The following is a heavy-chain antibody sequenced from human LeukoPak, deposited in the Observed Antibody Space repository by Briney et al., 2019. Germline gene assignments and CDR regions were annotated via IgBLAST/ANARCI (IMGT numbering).Heavy chain of an antibody. V-gene: IGHV3-30*04. Sequence: GGSLRLSCAASGFTFSSYAMHWVRQAPGKGLEWVAVISYDGSNKYYADSVKGRFTISRDNSKNTLYLQMNSLRAEDTAVYYCARGSFSENYWGQGTLVTVSS. CDR3: ARGSFSENY. J-gene: IGHJ4*02. CDR1: GFTFSSYA. CDR2: ISYDGSNK. D-gene: IGHD3-16*02.